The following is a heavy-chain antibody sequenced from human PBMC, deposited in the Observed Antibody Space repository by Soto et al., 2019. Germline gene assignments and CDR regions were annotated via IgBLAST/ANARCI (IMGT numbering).Heavy chain of an antibody. CDR1: GYTFTGYY. J-gene: IGHJ6*02. D-gene: IGHD3-10*01. CDR3: ARDGPTAPGDYCCRHIYYYYDGIAF. CDR2: INPNSGGT. V-gene: IGHV1-2*04. Sequence: ASVKVSCKASGYTFTGYYMHWVRQAPGQGLEWMGWINPNSGGTNYAQKFQGWVTMTRDTSISTAYMELSRLRSDDTAVYYCARDGPTAPGDYCCRHIYYYYDGIAFRGQRSSDTVSS.